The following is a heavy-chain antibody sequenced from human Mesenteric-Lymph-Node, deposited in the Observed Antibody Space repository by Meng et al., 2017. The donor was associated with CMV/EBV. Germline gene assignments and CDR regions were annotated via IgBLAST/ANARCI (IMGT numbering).Heavy chain of an antibody. D-gene: IGHD3-10*01. CDR2: ISYDGSNK. Sequence: GGSLKLSCAASGFTFNIYSIMWVRQAPGKGLEWVAVISYDGSNKYYADSVKGRFTISRDNSKNTLYLQMNSLRAEDTAVYYCARGPMVRGVNYVVYWGQGTLVTVSS. CDR3: ARGPMVRGVNYVVY. V-gene: IGHV3-30*03. CDR1: GFTFNIYS. J-gene: IGHJ4*02.